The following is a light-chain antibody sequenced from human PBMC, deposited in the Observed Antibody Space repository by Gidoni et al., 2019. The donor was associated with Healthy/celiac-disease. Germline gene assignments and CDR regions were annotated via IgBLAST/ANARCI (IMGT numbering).Light chain of an antibody. CDR3: QQYNNWPLFT. CDR1: QSVSSN. J-gene: IGKJ3*01. CDR2: GAS. Sequence: VMTQSQATLSVSPGERATLSGRASQSVSSNLAWYQQKPGQAPRLLIYGASTRATGIPAMFSGSGSRTEFTLTISSLQSEEFAVYYCQQYNNWPLFTFGPGTKVDIK. V-gene: IGKV3-15*01.